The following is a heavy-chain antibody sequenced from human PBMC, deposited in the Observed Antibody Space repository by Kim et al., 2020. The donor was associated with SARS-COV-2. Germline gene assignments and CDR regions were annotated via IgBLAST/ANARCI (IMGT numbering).Heavy chain of an antibody. V-gene: IGHV1-69*04. D-gene: IGHD6-19*01. CDR3: AREEGIAGAGTWFWFDP. Sequence: FQGRVTITADKSTSTAYMELSSLRSEDTAVYYCAREEGIAGAGTWFWFDPWGQGTLVTVSS. J-gene: IGHJ5*02.